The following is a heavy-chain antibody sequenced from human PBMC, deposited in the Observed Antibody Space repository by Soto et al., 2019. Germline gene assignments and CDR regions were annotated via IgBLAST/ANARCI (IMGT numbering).Heavy chain of an antibody. D-gene: IGHD4-4*01. V-gene: IGHV3-74*01. CDR3: ARDPGHSNVILDS. CDR1: GFTLSDYV. Sequence: VQLVESGGDLVQPGGSLRLSCAVSGFTLSDYVMHWVRQVPGKGLVWVSRINSDGSSTTYADAVKGRFTVSRDNTKNTVYLQMNSLRAEDTAVYYFARDPGHSNVILDSWGQGSLVTVSS. CDR2: INSDGSST. J-gene: IGHJ4*02.